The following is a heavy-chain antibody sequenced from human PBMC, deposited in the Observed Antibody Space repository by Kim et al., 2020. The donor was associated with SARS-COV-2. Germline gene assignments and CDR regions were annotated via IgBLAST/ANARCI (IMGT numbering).Heavy chain of an antibody. Sequence: SQTLSLSCAVFGESFSSFSWTWIRRSSGKGLEWIGEVNQGGTTNYNPSLKSRVTISLDTSKNQFYLSMTSVTAADTATYYCARGRVGVVPSPVLELGPFWMDHDMDVWDTGATVTVS. J-gene: IGHJ6*03. D-gene: IGHD3-3*01. V-gene: IGHV4-34*01. CDR2: VNQGGTT. CDR1: GESFSSFS. CDR3: ARGRVGVVPSPVLELGPFWMDHDMDV.